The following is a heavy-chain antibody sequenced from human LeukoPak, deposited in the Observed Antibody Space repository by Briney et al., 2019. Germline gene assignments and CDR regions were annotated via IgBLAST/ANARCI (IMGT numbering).Heavy chain of an antibody. CDR3: ARRVAVADGTDY. CDR1: GYSFTSYW. D-gene: IGHD6-19*01. V-gene: IGHV5-51*01. CDR2: IYPGHSDT. Sequence: RGESLQISCKGSGYSFTSYWIGWVRQMPGEGLEWMGIIYPGHSDTRYSPSFQGEVTISADKSISTAYLQWSSLKASDTAMDYCARRVAVADGTDYWGQGTLVTVSS. J-gene: IGHJ4*02.